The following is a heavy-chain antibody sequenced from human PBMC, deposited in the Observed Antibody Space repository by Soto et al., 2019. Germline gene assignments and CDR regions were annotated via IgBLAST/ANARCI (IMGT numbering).Heavy chain of an antibody. D-gene: IGHD6-19*01. Sequence: GGSLRLSCAASGFTFSSYAMSWVRQAPGKGLEWVSAISGSGGSTYYADSVKGRFTISRDNSKNTLYLQMNSLRAEDTAVYYCAKDWPPRRSSGWYELGYYGMDVWGQGTTVTVSS. V-gene: IGHV3-23*01. CDR3: AKDWPPRRSSGWYELGYYGMDV. CDR1: GFTFSSYA. J-gene: IGHJ6*02. CDR2: ISGSGGST.